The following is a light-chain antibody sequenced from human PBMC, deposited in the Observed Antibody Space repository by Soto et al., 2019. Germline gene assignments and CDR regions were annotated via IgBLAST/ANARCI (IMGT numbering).Light chain of an antibody. J-gene: IGKJ2*01. Sequence: EIVLTQSPGTLSLSPGERATLSCRASQSVSNNYLAWYQQKPGQAPRLLIYGASTRATGIPARFSGSGSGTDFTLTISRLEPEDFAVYYCQQYGSSPYTFGQGT. V-gene: IGKV3-20*01. CDR2: GAS. CDR1: QSVSNNY. CDR3: QQYGSSPYT.